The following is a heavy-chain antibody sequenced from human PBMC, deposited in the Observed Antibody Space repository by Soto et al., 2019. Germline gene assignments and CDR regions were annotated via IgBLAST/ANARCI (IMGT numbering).Heavy chain of an antibody. V-gene: IGHV4-39*01. CDR1: GGSINSSSYY. J-gene: IGHJ5*02. CDR2: IYYSGST. CDR3: ARLGGSYRSWFDP. D-gene: IGHD1-26*01. Sequence: SETLSLTCTVSGGSINSSSYYWGWIRHPPGKGLEWIGSIYYSGSTYYNPSLKSRVTISVDTSKNQFSLKLSSVTAADTAVYYCARLGGSYRSWFDPWGQGTLVTVSS.